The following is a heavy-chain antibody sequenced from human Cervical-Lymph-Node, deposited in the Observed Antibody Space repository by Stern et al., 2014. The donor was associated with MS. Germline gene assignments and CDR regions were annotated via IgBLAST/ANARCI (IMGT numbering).Heavy chain of an antibody. V-gene: IGHV1-69*13. J-gene: IGHJ6*02. CDR2: IIPTSGKT. Sequence: HLVVSAAEVMSPRSSVKLSCKAYRGGLRRYALSFVLPDARQVIALMRRIIPTSGKTNYAEKFQGRVKVIADEATSTAYMELSRLRSEDAAVYYCASSYSGWDNPYHFYGMDVWGQGTAVTVSS. CDR3: ASSYSGWDNPYHFYGMDV. CDR1: RGGLRRYA. D-gene: IGHD6-19*01.